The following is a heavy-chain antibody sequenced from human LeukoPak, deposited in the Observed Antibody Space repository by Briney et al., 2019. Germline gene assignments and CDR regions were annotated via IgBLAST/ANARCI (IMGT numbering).Heavy chain of an antibody. CDR3: ARNFDY. J-gene: IGHJ4*02. CDR2: IYPSGST. CDR1: GGSISSGSNY. V-gene: IGHV4-61*02. Sequence: SETLSLTCTVSGGSISSGSNYWSWIRQPAGKGLEWIGRIYPSGSTNYNASLKSRVTISVDTSKNQFSLKLNSVTAADTAVYYCARNFDYWGQGTLVTVSS.